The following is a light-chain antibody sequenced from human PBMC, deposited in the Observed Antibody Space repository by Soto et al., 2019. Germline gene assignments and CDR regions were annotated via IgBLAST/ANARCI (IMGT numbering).Light chain of an antibody. J-gene: IGLJ2*01. Sequence: QSALTQPASVSGSPGQSITISCTGTSSDVGAYNYVSWYQQHPGKAPKLIIYEVRNRPSWVSDRFSGSKSGNTASLTIFRLQTEDEADYYCSSYTRSSTEIFGGGTKVTVL. CDR1: SSDVGAYNY. V-gene: IGLV2-14*01. CDR2: EVR. CDR3: SSYTRSSTEI.